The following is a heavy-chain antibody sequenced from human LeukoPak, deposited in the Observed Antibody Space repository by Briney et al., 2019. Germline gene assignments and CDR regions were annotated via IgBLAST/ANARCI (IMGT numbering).Heavy chain of an antibody. V-gene: IGHV1-2*06. Sequence: ASVKVSCKASGYTFTGYYMHWVRQAPGKGLEWMGRINPNSGSTNYAQKFQGRVTMTRDTSISTAYMELSRLRSDDTAVYYCARGMCYDSSGSRNFVYWGEGALFTVSS. J-gene: IGHJ4*02. D-gene: IGHD3-22*01. CDR3: ARGMCYDSSGSRNFVY. CDR1: GYTFTGYY. CDR2: INPNSGST.